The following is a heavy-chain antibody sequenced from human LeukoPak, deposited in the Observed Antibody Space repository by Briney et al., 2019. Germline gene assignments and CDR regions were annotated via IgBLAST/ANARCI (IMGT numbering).Heavy chain of an antibody. Sequence: GGSLRLCCSASGFTFSSYAMHWVRQAPGKGLEWVAIISDDGSNKYYADSAKGRLTISRDNSKNTLYLQMNSLRAEDTAVYYCARDRMWYFDYWGQGTLVTVSS. V-gene: IGHV3-30-3*01. D-gene: IGHD2-21*01. J-gene: IGHJ4*02. CDR3: ARDRMWYFDY. CDR1: GFTFSSYA. CDR2: ISDDGSNK.